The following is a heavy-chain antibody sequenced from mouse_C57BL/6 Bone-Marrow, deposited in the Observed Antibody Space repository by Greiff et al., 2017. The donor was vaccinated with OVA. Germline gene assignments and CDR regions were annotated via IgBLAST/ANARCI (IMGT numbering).Heavy chain of an antibody. CDR3: ARELYDGYYFDY. V-gene: IGHV5-16*01. CDR1: GFTFSDYY. J-gene: IGHJ2*01. CDR2: INYDGSST. Sequence: EVQLVESEGGLVQPGSSMKLSCTASGFTFSDYYMAWVRQVPEKGLEWVANINYDGSSTYYLDSLKSRFIISRDNAKNILYLQMSSLKSEDTATYYCARELYDGYYFDYWGQGTTLTVSS. D-gene: IGHD2-3*01.